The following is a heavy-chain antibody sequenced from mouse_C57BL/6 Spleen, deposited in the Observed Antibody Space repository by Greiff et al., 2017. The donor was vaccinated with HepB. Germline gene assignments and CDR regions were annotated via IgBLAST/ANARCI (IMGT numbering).Heavy chain of an antibody. Sequence: EVQLVESGPGLVKPSQSLSLTCSVTGYSITSGYYWNWIRQFPGNKLEWMGYISYDGSNNYNPSLKNRISITRDTSKNQFFLKLNSVTTEDTATYYCARTPLDYWGQGTTLTVSS. CDR2: ISYDGSN. CDR1: GYSITSGYY. V-gene: IGHV3-6*01. CDR3: ARTPLDY. J-gene: IGHJ2*01.